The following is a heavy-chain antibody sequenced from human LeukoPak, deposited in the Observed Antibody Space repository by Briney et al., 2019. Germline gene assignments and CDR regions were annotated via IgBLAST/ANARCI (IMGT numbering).Heavy chain of an antibody. CDR3: ARERYCSSTSCLNWFDP. CDR2: ISSSSSYI. CDR1: GFTFGSYG. D-gene: IGHD2-2*01. J-gene: IGHJ5*02. V-gene: IGHV3-21*01. Sequence: GGSLRLSCAASGFTFGSYGMNWVRQAPGKGLEWVSSISSSSSYIYYADSVKGRFTISRDNAKNSLYLQMNSLRAEDTAVYYCARERYCSSTSCLNWFDPWGQGTLVTVSS.